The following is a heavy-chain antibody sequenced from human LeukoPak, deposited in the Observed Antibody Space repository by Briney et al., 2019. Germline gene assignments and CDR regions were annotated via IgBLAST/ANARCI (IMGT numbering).Heavy chain of an antibody. Sequence: PSXTLSLTCTVSGGSISSYYWSWIRQPPGKGLEWIGYIYYSGSTNYNPSLKSRVTISVDTSKNQFSLKLSSVTAADTAVYYCARVGTDLASRFDPWGQGTLVTVSS. J-gene: IGHJ5*02. D-gene: IGHD2-8*02. CDR3: ARVGTDLASRFDP. CDR2: IYYSGST. V-gene: IGHV4-59*01. CDR1: GGSISSYY.